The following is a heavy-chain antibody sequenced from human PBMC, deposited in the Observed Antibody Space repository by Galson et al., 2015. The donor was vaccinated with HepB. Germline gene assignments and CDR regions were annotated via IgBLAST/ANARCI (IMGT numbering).Heavy chain of an antibody. CDR1: GFSFSNYA. CDR3: AAHDSSGYYYYYYYMDG. V-gene: IGHV3-7*01. CDR2: IKQDGSED. Sequence: LRLSYASSGFSFSNYAIHWVRQAPGTGLEWMANIKQDGSEDYYVDSVKGRFTISRDNATNSLYLQMNSLRAEDTAVYYCAAHDSSGYYYYYYYMDGWGKGTTGTVSS. D-gene: IGHD3-22*01. J-gene: IGHJ6*03.